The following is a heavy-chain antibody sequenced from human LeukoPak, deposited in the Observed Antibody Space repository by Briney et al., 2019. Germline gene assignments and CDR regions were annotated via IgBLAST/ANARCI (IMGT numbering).Heavy chain of an antibody. J-gene: IGHJ2*01. V-gene: IGHV3-7*03. Sequence: GGSLRLSCAASGFTFSSYWMSWVRQAPGKGLEWVANIKQDGSEKYYVDSVKGRFTISRDNAKNFLYLQMNSLRAEDTALYYCAEDTYDSSGYYSPLGYWYFDLWGRGTLVTVSS. D-gene: IGHD3-22*01. CDR2: IKQDGSEK. CDR3: AEDTYDSSGYYSPLGYWYFDL. CDR1: GFTFSSYW.